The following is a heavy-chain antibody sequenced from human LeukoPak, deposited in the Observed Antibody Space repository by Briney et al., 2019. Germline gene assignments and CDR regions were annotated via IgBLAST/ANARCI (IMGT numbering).Heavy chain of an antibody. J-gene: IGHJ6*03. CDR1: GGSISSHY. CDR3: ARLPPCYYYYYMDV. CDR2: IYYNGSI. V-gene: IGHV4-59*08. Sequence: SETLSLACTVSGGSISSHYWSWIRQPPGKGLEWIGYIYYNGSITYNSSLKSRVTIFIDTSKNQFSLRLSSVTAADTAVYYCARLPPCYYYYYMDVWGKGTTVTVSS.